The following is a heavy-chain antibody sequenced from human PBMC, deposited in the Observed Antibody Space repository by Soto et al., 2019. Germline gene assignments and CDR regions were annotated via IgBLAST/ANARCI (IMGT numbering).Heavy chain of an antibody. CDR2: ISAYNGNT. CDR1: GYTFTSYG. D-gene: IGHD6-13*01. V-gene: IGHV1-18*01. J-gene: IGHJ3*02. Sequence: QVQLVQSGAEVKKPGASVKVSCKASGYTFTSYGISWVRQAPGQGLEWMGWISAYNGNTNCAQKLQGRVTMTTDTSTSTASMELRSLRSDYTAVYYCARSLWKQLDPDDAFEIWGQGPMVTVSS. CDR3: ARSLWKQLDPDDAFEI.